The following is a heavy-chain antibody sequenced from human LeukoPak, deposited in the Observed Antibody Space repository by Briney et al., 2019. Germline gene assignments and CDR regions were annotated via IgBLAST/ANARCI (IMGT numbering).Heavy chain of an antibody. CDR3: ARGYSSGWYEGHFDY. D-gene: IGHD6-19*01. CDR2: IIPIFGTA. Sequence: GSSVKVSCKASGGTFSSYAISRVRQAPGQGLEWMGGIIPIFGTANYAQKFQGRVTITADKSTSTAYMELSSLRSEDTAVYYCARGYSSGWYEGHFDYWGQGTLVTVSS. J-gene: IGHJ4*02. CDR1: GGTFSSYA. V-gene: IGHV1-69*06.